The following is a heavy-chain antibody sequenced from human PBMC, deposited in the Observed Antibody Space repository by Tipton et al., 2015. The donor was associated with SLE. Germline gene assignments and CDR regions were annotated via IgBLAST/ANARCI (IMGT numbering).Heavy chain of an antibody. Sequence: TLSLTCTVSGGSISSSSYYWGWIRQPPGKGLEWIGSIYYSGSTYYNPSLKSRVTISVDTSKNQFSLKLSSVTAADTAVYYCERLPAKGGSYGVDPWGQGTLVTVSS. J-gene: IGHJ5*02. D-gene: IGHD1-26*01. CDR3: ERLPAKGGSYGVDP. V-gene: IGHV4-39*07. CDR1: GGSISSSSYY. CDR2: IYYSGST.